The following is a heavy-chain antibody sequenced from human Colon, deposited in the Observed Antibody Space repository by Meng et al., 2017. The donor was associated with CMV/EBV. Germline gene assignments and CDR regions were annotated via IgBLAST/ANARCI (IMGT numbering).Heavy chain of an antibody. CDR2: INGDGSDT. V-gene: IGHV3-74*01. D-gene: IGHD3-16*01. CDR1: GFGFGHLW. J-gene: IGHJ4*02. CDR3: ARGGDGGLDY. Sequence: EVQLVESGGGLVQPGGSLRLSCAAFGFGFGHLWMHWVRKAPGKGLVWVSYINGDGSDTHYADSVKGRFTISRDNAKNTLYLQVNSLTSEDTAMYYCARGGDGGLDYWGQGTLVTVSS.